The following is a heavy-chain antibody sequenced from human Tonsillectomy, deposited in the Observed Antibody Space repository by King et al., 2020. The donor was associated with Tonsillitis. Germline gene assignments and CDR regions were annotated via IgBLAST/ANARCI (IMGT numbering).Heavy chain of an antibody. CDR3: ARQEVRNWNYGIDYYFYYMDV. Sequence: VQLVESGAEVKKPGESLRISCKGSGYSFTTYWISWVRQMPGKGLEWMGRIDPTDSYTNYSPSFQGHVTISADKSINTAYLQWSSLKASDTAMYYCARQEVRNWNYGIDYYFYYMDVWGKGTTVTVSS. CDR2: IDPTDSYT. CDR1: GYSFTTYW. V-gene: IGHV5-10-1*03. D-gene: IGHD1-7*01. J-gene: IGHJ6*03.